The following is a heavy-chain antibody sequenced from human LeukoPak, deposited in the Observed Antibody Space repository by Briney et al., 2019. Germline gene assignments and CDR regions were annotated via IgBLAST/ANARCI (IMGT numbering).Heavy chain of an antibody. CDR3: ARRRGVPSGGDTFDI. J-gene: IGHJ3*02. Sequence: GESLTISCKISGYNITTYWIGWVRQKPGKGLEWMGIIFPGDSETRYSPSFQGQVTMSADISISTAYLQWTTLKASDTAMYYCARRRGVPSGGDTFDIWGQGTMVTVSS. D-gene: IGHD3-10*01. CDR1: GYNITTYW. V-gene: IGHV5-51*01. CDR2: IFPGDSET.